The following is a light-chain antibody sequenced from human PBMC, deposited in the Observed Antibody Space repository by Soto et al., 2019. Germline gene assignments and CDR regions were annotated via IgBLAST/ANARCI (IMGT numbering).Light chain of an antibody. J-gene: IGLJ3*02. V-gene: IGLV6-57*02. CDR3: QSYDSSNHWV. Sequence: NFMLTQPHSVSESPGKTVTISCSGSSGSIARGYVQWYQQRPGSAPTTVIYDDDQRPSGVPDRFSGSIDSSSNSASLTISGLKTDDEADYYCQSYDSSNHWVFGGGTKLTVL. CDR1: SGSIARGY. CDR2: DDD.